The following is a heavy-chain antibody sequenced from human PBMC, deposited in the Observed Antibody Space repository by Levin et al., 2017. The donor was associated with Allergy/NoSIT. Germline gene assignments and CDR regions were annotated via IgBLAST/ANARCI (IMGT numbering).Heavy chain of an antibody. V-gene: IGHV3-15*01. Sequence: SGGSLRLSCAASGFTFSNAWMSWVRQAPGKGLEWVGRIKSKTDGGTTDYAAPVKGRFTISRDDSKNTLYLQMNSLKTEDTAVYYCTTSLYYYGSGSYRGMDVWGQGTTVTVSS. J-gene: IGHJ6*02. CDR2: IKSKTDGGTT. CDR1: GFTFSNAW. D-gene: IGHD3-10*01. CDR3: TTSLYYYGSGSYRGMDV.